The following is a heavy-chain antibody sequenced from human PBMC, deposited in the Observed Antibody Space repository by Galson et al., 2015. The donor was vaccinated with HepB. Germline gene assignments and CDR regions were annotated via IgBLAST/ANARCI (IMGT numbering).Heavy chain of an antibody. CDR3: TTDRDSPIYNWKKFDY. Sequence: SLRLSCAASGFTFSNAWMSWVRQAPGKGLEWVGRIKSKTDGGTTDYAAPVKGRFTISRDDSKNTLYLQMNSLKTEDTAVYYCTTDRDSPIYNWKKFDYWGQGTLVTVSS. CDR1: GFTFSNAW. CDR2: IKSKTDGGTT. V-gene: IGHV3-15*01. D-gene: IGHD1-20*01. J-gene: IGHJ4*02.